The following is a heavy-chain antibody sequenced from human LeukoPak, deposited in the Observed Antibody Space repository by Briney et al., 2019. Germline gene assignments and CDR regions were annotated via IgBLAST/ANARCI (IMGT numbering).Heavy chain of an antibody. CDR1: GGTFSSYA. Sequence: SVKVSCKASGGTFSSYAISWVRQAPGQGLEWMGGIIPIFGTANYAQKFQGRVTITTDESTSTAYMELSSLRSEDAAVYYCALHSSGYSDFDYWGQGTLVTVSS. V-gene: IGHV1-69*05. J-gene: IGHJ4*02. CDR2: IIPIFGTA. D-gene: IGHD3-22*01. CDR3: ALHSSGYSDFDY.